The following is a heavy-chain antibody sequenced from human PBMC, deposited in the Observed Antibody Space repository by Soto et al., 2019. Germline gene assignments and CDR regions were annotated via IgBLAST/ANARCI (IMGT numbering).Heavy chain of an antibody. CDR2: MNPNSTNT. V-gene: IGHV1-8*01. Sequence: QVQLVQSGAEVQRPGASVKVSCRASGYAFGDYDISWVRQAPGQGLEWMGWMNPNSTNTGHAQKFQGRVSMTRDMSISTAYMELSRLRPEDTAIYYCARMATYGTLIWFDPWGQGALVTVSS. CDR1: GYAFGDYD. CDR3: ARMATYGTLIWFDP. J-gene: IGHJ5*02. D-gene: IGHD1-1*01.